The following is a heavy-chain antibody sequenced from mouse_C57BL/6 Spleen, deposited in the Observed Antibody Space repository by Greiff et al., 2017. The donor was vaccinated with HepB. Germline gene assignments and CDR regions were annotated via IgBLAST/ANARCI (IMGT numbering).Heavy chain of an antibody. CDR3: ARGITTVVATDAMDY. J-gene: IGHJ4*01. CDR1: GYTFTSYW. V-gene: IGHV1-55*01. CDR2: IYPGSGST. D-gene: IGHD1-1*01. Sequence: QVQLQQPGAELVKPGASVKMSCKASGYTFTSYWITWVKQRPGQGLEWIGDIYPGSGSTNYNEKFKSKATLTVDTSSSTAYMQLSSLTSEDSAVYYCARGITTVVATDAMDYWGQGTSDTVSS.